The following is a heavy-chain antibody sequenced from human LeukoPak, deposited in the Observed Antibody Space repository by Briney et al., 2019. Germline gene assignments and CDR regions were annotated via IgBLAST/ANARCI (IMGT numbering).Heavy chain of an antibody. CDR3: AKDIGSSWYAEYFQH. J-gene: IGHJ1*01. CDR2: ISGDGGST. Sequence: GGSLRLSCAASGFTFDDYAMHWVRQAPGKGLEWVSLISGDGGSTYSANSVKGRFTISRDNSKNSLYLQMNSLRTEDTALYYCAKDIGSSWYAEYFQHWGQGTLVTVSS. D-gene: IGHD6-13*01. CDR1: GFTFDDYA. V-gene: IGHV3-43*02.